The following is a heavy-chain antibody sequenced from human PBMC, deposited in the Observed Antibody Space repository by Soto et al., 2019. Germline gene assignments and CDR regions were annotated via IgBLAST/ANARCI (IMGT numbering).Heavy chain of an antibody. V-gene: IGHV1-58*02. D-gene: IGHD6-6*01. CDR3: AADGRAARPFAFDI. J-gene: IGHJ3*02. CDR2: IVVGSGNT. Sequence: SVKVSCKASGFTFTSSAMQWVRQARGQRLEWIGWIVVGSGNTNYAQKFQERVTITRDMSTSTAYMELSSLRSEDTAVYYCAADGRAARPFAFDIWGQGTMVTVSS. CDR1: GFTFTSSA.